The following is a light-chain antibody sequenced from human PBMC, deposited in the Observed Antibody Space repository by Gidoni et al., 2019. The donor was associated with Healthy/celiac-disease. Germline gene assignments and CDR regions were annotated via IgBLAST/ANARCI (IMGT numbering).Light chain of an antibody. CDR1: QDISNY. J-gene: IGKJ5*01. CDR2: DAS. CDR3: QQYDNLPIT. Sequence: IQMTSTPSSLSASVGDRVTITCQASQDISNYLNWYQQKPGKAPKLLIYDASNLETGVPSRFSGSGSGTDFTFTISSLQPEDIATYYCQQYDNLPITFGQGTRLEIK. V-gene: IGKV1-33*01.